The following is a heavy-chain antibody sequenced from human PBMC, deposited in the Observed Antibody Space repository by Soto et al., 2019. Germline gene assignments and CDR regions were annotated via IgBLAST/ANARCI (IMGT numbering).Heavy chain of an antibody. D-gene: IGHD3-3*01. CDR1: GGSISSYY. Sequence: SETLSLTCTVSGGSISSYYWSWIRQPPGKGLEWIGYIYYSGSTNYNPSLKSRVTISVDTSKNQFSLKLSSVTAADTAVYYCARGQEGYYDFWSGYYTQTWLSYGMDVWGQGTTVTVSS. J-gene: IGHJ6*02. CDR2: IYYSGST. CDR3: ARGQEGYYDFWSGYYTQTWLSYGMDV. V-gene: IGHV4-59*01.